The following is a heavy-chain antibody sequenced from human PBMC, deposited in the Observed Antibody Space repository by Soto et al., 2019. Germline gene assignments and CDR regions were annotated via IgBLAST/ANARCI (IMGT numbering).Heavy chain of an antibody. Sequence: ETLSLTCTVSGGSISSYYWSWIRQPPGKGLEWIGYIYYSGSTNYNPSLKSRVTISVDTSKNQFSLKLSSVTAADTAVYYCARAVAYCGGDCYTGWFDPWGQGTLVTVSS. CDR2: IYYSGST. V-gene: IGHV4-59*01. J-gene: IGHJ5*02. CDR3: ARAVAYCGGDCYTGWFDP. D-gene: IGHD2-21*02. CDR1: GGSISSYY.